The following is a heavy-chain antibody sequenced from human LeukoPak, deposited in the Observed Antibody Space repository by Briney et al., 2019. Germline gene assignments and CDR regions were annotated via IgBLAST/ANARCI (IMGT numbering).Heavy chain of an antibody. D-gene: IGHD3-10*01. J-gene: IGHJ4*02. CDR1: GYTFTSYY. Sequence: ASVKVSCKASGYTFTSYYMHWVRQAPGQGLEWMGIINPSGGSTSYAQKFQGRVTMTRDTSTSTVYMELSSLRSEDTAVYYCAGNYGSGTDEAAFDYWGQGTLVTVSS. CDR3: AGNYGSGTDEAAFDY. CDR2: INPSGGST. V-gene: IGHV1-46*01.